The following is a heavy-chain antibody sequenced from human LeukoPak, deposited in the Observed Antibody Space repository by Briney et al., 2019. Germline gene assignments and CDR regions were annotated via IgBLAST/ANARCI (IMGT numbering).Heavy chain of an antibody. CDR2: IKQGGSEK. V-gene: IGHV3-7*01. CDR1: RFNFRSYW. D-gene: IGHD1-7*01. CDR3: ARGVSSNWDYLYFDY. Sequence: GGSLRLSCAASRFNFRSYWMSWVRQAPGKGPEWVANIKQGGSEKYYVDSVKGRFTISRDDAKSSLYLQMNSLRAEDTAVYYCARGVSSNWDYLYFDYWGQGALVTVSS. J-gene: IGHJ4*02.